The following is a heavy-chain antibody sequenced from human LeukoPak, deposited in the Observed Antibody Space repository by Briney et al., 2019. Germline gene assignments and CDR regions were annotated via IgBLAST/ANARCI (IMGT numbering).Heavy chain of an antibody. J-gene: IGHJ6*03. V-gene: IGHV1-69*05. CDR2: IIPIFGTA. CDR3: ARQKGRTRPPNYYYYYYMDV. CDR1: GGTFSSYA. Sequence: SVKVSCKASGGTFSSYAISWVRQAPGQGLEWMGGIIPIFGTANYAQKFQGRVTVTTDESTSTAYMELSSLRSEDTAVYYCARQKGRTRPPNYYYYYYMDVWGKGTTVTVSS.